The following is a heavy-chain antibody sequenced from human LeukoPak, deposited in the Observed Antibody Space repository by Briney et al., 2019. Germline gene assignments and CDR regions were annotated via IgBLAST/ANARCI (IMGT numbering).Heavy chain of an antibody. CDR1: GYNFPAYW. V-gene: IGHV5-51*01. CDR3: ARRTDFRSRPDAFTI. J-gene: IGHJ3*02. D-gene: IGHD3-3*01. Sequence: GESLKISCKGSGYNFPAYWIAWVRQMPGKGLEWMGIIYPSDSDTKYSPSFQGRVSISADRSTNTTYLQWSSLKASDTAMYYCARRTDFRSRPDAFTIWGQGTMVTVSS. CDR2: IYPSDSDT.